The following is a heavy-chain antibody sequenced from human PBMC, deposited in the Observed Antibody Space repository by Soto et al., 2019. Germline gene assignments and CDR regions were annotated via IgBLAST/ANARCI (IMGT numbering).Heavy chain of an antibody. V-gene: IGHV4-31*03. J-gene: IGHJ4*02. CDR2: IHDSGGT. CDR3: VRDRGY. CDR1: GGSIRSGNFY. Sequence: PSETLSLTCTVSGGSIRSGNFYWSWIRQRPGEGPEWIGYIHDSGGTDYNPSLKSRITISVDTFKNQFSLKLSSVTAADTAVYYCVRDRGYWGQGTPVTVSS. D-gene: IGHD2-15*01.